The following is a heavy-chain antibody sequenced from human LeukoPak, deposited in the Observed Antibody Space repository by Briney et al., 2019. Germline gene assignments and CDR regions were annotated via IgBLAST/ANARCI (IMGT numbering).Heavy chain of an antibody. V-gene: IGHV4-59*01. CDR1: GGSISSYY. CDR3: AIEDNYGDYYFQH. CDR2: IYYSGST. D-gene: IGHD4-17*01. Sequence: PSETLSLTCTVSGGSISSYYWSWLRQPPGKGLEWIGYIYYSGSTNYNPSLKSRVTISVDTSKNQFSLKLSSVTAADTAVYYCAIEDNYGDYYFQHWGQGTLVTVSS. J-gene: IGHJ1*01.